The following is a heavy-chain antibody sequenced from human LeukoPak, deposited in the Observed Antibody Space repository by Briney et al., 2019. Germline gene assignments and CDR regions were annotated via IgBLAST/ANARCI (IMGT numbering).Heavy chain of an antibody. CDR2: IYDSGST. J-gene: IGHJ4*02. D-gene: IGHD3-16*01. Sequence: SETLSLTCTLAAGSLSNQYWSWVRQPPGKGLEWIGHIYDSGSTTYNPSLKSRVTMSVDTSRSQFSVNLSSVAAAATAVYYCARGRIGGPKAPFDYWGQGTLVTVSS. V-gene: IGHV4-59*11. CDR1: AGSLSNQY. CDR3: ARGRIGGPKAPFDY.